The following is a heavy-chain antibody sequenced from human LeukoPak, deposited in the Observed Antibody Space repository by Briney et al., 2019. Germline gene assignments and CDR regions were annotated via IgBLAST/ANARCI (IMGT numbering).Heavy chain of an antibody. Sequence: GASVKVSCKLSGNTLRELPHQWVRQAGGKGHERMAGFDPENAEIVYAQKFQGRVTMTEDTSTNTAYMELTSLTSDDTALYYCATRGSDFWSGFDYWGQGTQVTVSS. J-gene: IGHJ4*02. CDR2: FDPENAEI. CDR3: ATRGSDFWSGFDY. V-gene: IGHV1-24*01. CDR1: GNTLRELP. D-gene: IGHD3-3*01.